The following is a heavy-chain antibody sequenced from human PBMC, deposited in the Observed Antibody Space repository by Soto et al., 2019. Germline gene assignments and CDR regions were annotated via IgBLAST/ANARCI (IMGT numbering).Heavy chain of an antibody. Sequence: QVQLQESGPGLVKPSETLSLTCTVSGGSISSYYWSWIRQPPGKGLEWIRYIYYSGSTNYNPSLRRRVTISVDTSKNQFSLKLSSVTAADTAVYYCVSSSLDGDLNWFDPWGQGTLVTVSS. D-gene: IGHD4-17*01. CDR2: IYYSGST. CDR1: GGSISSYY. CDR3: VSSSLDGDLNWFDP. J-gene: IGHJ5*02. V-gene: IGHV4-59*08.